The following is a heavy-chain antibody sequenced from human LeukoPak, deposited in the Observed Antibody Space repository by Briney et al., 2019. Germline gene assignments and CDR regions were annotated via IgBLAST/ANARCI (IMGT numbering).Heavy chain of an antibody. Sequence: SVNVSFTASGDTFSRYGISWVRQAPGQGLEWMGGIIPLFGTANYAQKFQGRVTITADESTSTAYLELSRLRFEDTAVYYCAREWNYESNGYFYYYWGQGTLVTVSS. V-gene: IGHV1-69*13. CDR1: GDTFSRYG. CDR2: IIPLFGTA. CDR3: AREWNYESNGYFYYY. D-gene: IGHD3-22*01. J-gene: IGHJ4*02.